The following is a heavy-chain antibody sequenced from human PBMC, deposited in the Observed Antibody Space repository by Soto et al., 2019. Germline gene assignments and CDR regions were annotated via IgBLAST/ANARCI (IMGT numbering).Heavy chain of an antibody. V-gene: IGHV1-18*01. D-gene: IGHD3-16*01. CDR2: INAYNGNT. J-gene: IGHJ4*02. CDR1: GYTFTSYG. CDR3: ASDCLGIDY. Sequence: QVQLVQSGAEVKKPGASVKVSCKASGYTFTSYGMSWVRQAPGQGLEWMGWINAYNGNTNYAQKLQGRVTMTTDTPTSTAYMQLRILRSDDTAVYYCASDCLGIDYWGQGTLVTVSS.